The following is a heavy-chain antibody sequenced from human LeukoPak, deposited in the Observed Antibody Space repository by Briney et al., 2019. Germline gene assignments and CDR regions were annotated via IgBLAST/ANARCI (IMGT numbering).Heavy chain of an antibody. Sequence: PSETLSLTCTVSGGSISSGGYYWSWIRQPPGKGLEWIGYIYHSGSTYYNPSLKSRVTTSVDRSKNQFSLKLSSVTAADTAVYYCARDHHSSSSQLDYWGQGTLVTVSS. V-gene: IGHV4-30-2*01. D-gene: IGHD6-6*01. CDR1: GGSISSGGYY. J-gene: IGHJ4*02. CDR2: IYHSGST. CDR3: ARDHHSSSSQLDY.